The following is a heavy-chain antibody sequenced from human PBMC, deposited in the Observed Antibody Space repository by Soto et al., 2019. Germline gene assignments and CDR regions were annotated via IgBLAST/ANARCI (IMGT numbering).Heavy chain of an antibody. Sequence: QVQLVQSGTEVKTSGASVKVSCKASGYSFTSYDINWLRQATGQGPEWMGWVNPNTGDTGLAQRFPARVTLSSDTSINTAYVEVSSLRPDDTAIYFCARAPRPAAIAVLDHWGQGTLVAVSS. D-gene: IGHD6-19*01. CDR2: VNPNTGDT. V-gene: IGHV1-8*01. J-gene: IGHJ4*02. CDR3: ARAPRPAAIAVLDH. CDR1: GYSFTSYD.